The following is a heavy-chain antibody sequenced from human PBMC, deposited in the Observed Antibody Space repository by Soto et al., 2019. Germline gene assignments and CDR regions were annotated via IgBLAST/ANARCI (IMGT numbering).Heavy chain of an antibody. D-gene: IGHD5-12*01. CDR2: ISYDGSTE. CDR3: TKDDGYNDSTYYHYFGMDV. J-gene: IGHJ6*02. CDR1: GFTFSCYY. V-gene: IGHV3-30*18. Sequence: GGSLRLSCAASGFTFSCYYMHWVRQAPGKGLEWVAVISYDGSTEYYADSVKGRFTISRDNSANRLFLQMNSLRPEGTAVYYCTKDDGYNDSTYYHYFGMDVWGQGTTVTVSS.